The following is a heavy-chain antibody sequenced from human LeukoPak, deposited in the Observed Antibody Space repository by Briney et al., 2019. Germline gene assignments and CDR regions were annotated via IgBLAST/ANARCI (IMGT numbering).Heavy chain of an antibody. Sequence: GGSLRPSCAASGFTFDDYAMHWVRQAPGKGLEWVSLISGDGGSTYYADSVKGRFTISRDNAKNSLYLQMNNLRAEDTAVYYCARESEGHYYGSGKPFYYGMDVWGQGTTVTVSS. D-gene: IGHD3-10*01. CDR2: ISGDGGST. V-gene: IGHV3-43*02. CDR3: ARESEGHYYGSGKPFYYGMDV. J-gene: IGHJ6*02. CDR1: GFTFDDYA.